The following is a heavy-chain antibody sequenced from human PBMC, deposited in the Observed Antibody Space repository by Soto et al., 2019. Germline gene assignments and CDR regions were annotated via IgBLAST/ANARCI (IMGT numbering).Heavy chain of an antibody. D-gene: IGHD6-13*01. Sequence: VSGPTLVNPTQTLTLTCTFSGFSLSTSGMCVSWIRQPPGKALEWLARIDWDDDKYYSTSLKTRLTISKDTSKNQVVLTMTNMDPVDTATYYCARISESSSWYLYFDYWGQGTLVTVSS. J-gene: IGHJ4*02. CDR1: GFSLSTSGMC. V-gene: IGHV2-70*11. CDR3: ARISESSSWYLYFDY. CDR2: IDWDDDK.